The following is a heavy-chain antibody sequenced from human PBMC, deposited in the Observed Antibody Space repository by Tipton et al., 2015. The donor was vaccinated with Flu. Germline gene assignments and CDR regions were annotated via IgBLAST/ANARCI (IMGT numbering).Heavy chain of an antibody. V-gene: IGHV4-34*01. CDR3: ARDWLN. Sequence: TLSLTCAVYGRSFSGYFWSWIRQPPGKGLEWIGEINHSGSTHYNPSLKSRVTISVDTSKNQFSLRLSSVTAADTAVYYCARDWLNWGQGTLVTVSS. J-gene: IGHJ4*02. CDR2: INHSGST. D-gene: IGHD3-9*01. CDR1: GRSFSGYF.